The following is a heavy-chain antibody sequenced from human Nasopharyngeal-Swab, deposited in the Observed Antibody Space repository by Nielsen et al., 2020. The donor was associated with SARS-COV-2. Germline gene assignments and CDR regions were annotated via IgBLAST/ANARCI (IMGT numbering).Heavy chain of an antibody. J-gene: IGHJ4*02. CDR3: ARDTTYYDFWSGYSDY. Sequence: GGSLTLSCAASGFTFSSYSMNWVRQAPGKGLEWVSYISSSSSTIYYADSVKGRFTISRDNAKNSLYLQMNSLRAEDTAVYYCARDTTYYDFWSGYSDYWGQGTLVTVSS. CDR1: GFTFSSYS. D-gene: IGHD3-3*01. CDR2: ISSSSSTI. V-gene: IGHV3-48*04.